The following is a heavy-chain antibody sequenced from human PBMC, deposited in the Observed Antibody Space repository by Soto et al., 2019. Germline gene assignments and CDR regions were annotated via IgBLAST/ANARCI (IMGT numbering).Heavy chain of an antibody. Sequence: GGSLRLCCAASGFTFSDYYMSWIRQAPGKGLEWVSYISSSGSTIYYADSVKGRFTISRDNAKNSLYLQMNSLRAEDTAVYYCARKDDYHDSSGPPPEYYGMDVWGQGTTVTVSS. CDR1: GFTFSDYY. CDR2: ISSSGSTI. D-gene: IGHD3-22*01. J-gene: IGHJ6*02. CDR3: ARKDDYHDSSGPPPEYYGMDV. V-gene: IGHV3-11*01.